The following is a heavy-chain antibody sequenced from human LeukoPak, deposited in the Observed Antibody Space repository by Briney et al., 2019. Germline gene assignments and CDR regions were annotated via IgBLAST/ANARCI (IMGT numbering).Heavy chain of an antibody. CDR1: GLPFSRYA. Sequence: GGSLTLPCAASGLPFSRYAMSGPREATGKGLEGVSLFRRRCGSTYKVGSVKGRLTVSRDNSKNTLYLQMNSLRAEDTAVYYCAKDLSNYYDSSRAFDIWGQGTIVTVPS. D-gene: IGHD3-22*01. CDR2: FRRRCGST. J-gene: IGHJ3*02. CDR3: AKDLSNYYDSSRAFDI. V-gene: IGHV3-23*01.